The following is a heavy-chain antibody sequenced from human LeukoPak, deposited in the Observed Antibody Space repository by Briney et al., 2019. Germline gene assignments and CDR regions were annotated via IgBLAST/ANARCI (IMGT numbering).Heavy chain of an antibody. D-gene: IGHD3-22*01. J-gene: IGHJ4*02. CDR1: GGTFSSYA. V-gene: IGHV1-8*02. Sequence: ASVKVSCKASGGTFSSYAISWVRQATGQGLEWMGWMNPNSGNTGYAQKFQGRVTMTRNTSISTAYMELSSLRSEDTAVYYCARGLLYYYDSSGYFDYWGQGTLVTVSS. CDR3: ARGLLYYYDSSGYFDY. CDR2: MNPNSGNT.